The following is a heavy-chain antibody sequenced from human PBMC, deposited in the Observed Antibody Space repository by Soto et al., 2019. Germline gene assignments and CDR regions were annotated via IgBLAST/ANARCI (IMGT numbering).Heavy chain of an antibody. J-gene: IGHJ4*02. CDR2: VWSNGNLK. Sequence: QVQLVESGGGVVQPGGSLRLSCAASGFTFDAYGFHWVRQAPGKGLEWVAVVWSNGNLKYYADSVKGRFTISRDSSKSELKLQMNSLRADDTAVYYCARIQLDTIMALDYWGQGTLVTVSS. V-gene: IGHV3-33*01. CDR1: GFTFDAYG. CDR3: ARIQLDTIMALDY. D-gene: IGHD1-1*01.